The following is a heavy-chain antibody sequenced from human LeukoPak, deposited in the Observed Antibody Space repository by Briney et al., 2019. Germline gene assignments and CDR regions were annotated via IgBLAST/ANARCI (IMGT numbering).Heavy chain of an antibody. D-gene: IGHD5-18*01. V-gene: IGHV3-21*01. CDR3: ARDGYSFGHDFDY. CDR1: GFTFSSYS. CDR2: ISSSSSYI. Sequence: GGSLRLSCVASGFTFSSYSMKWVRQAPGKGLEWVSSISSSSSYIDYADSVKGRFTISRDNAKNTLYLQMNSLRAEDTAVYYCARDGYSFGHDFDYWGQGTLVTVSS. J-gene: IGHJ4*02.